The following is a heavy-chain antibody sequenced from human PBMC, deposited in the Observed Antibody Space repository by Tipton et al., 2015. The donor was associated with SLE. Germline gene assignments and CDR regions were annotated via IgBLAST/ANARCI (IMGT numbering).Heavy chain of an antibody. J-gene: IGHJ4*02. V-gene: IGHV4-30-2*01. CDR3: AREKSGSSIDY. Sequence: TLSLTCAVSGDSVGSGDYSWSWIRQPLGKALEWIGYIYHTGTTYYNPSLKSRVTMSIDKSNNQFSLKLSSVTVADTAVYYCAREKSGSSIDYWGQGTLVTVSS. CDR1: GDSVGSGDYS. D-gene: IGHD1-26*01. CDR2: IYHTGTT.